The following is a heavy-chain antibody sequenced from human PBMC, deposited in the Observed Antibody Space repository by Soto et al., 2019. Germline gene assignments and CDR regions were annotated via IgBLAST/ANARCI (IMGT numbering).Heavy chain of an antibody. V-gene: IGHV3-30-3*01. CDR3: ARDPFESSSRWSPFDY. Sequence: GGSLRLSCAASGFTFSSYAMHWVRQAPGKGLEWVAVISDDGSNKYYADSVKGRFTISRDNSKNTLYLQMNSLRAEDTAVYYCARDPFESSSRWSPFDYWGQGTLVTVSS. J-gene: IGHJ4*02. D-gene: IGHD6-19*01. CDR1: GFTFSSYA. CDR2: ISDDGSNK.